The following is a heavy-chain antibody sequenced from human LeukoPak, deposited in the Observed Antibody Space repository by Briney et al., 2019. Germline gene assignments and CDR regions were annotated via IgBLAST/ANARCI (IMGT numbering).Heavy chain of an antibody. V-gene: IGHV3-23*01. CDR1: GFTFSSYA. Sequence: GGSLRLSCAASGFTFSSYAMSWVRQAPGKGLEWVSAISGSGGSTYYADSVKGPFTISRDNSKNTLYLQMNSLRAEDTAVYYCAKDPSGRGYSHGADYWGQGTLVTVSS. CDR2: ISGSGGST. CDR3: AKDPSGRGYSHGADY. D-gene: IGHD5-18*01. J-gene: IGHJ4*02.